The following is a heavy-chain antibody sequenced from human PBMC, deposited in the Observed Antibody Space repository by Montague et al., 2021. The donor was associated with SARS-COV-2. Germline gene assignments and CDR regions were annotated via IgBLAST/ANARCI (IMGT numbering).Heavy chain of an antibody. CDR1: GGSISSYY. J-gene: IGHJ4*02. Sequence: SETLSLTCTVSGGSISSYYWSWIRQPPGTGLEWIWYIYYSGSTNYNPSLKSRVPISVDTSKNQFSLYLSSVTATDTAVYYCACGFDYWGQGTLVTVSS. V-gene: IGHV4-59*01. CDR2: IYYSGST. CDR3: ACGFDY.